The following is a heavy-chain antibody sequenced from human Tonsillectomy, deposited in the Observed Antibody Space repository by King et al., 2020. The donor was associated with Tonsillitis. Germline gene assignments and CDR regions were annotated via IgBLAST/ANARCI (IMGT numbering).Heavy chain of an antibody. D-gene: IGHD1-7*01. V-gene: IGHV1-69*01. CDR2: IIPIFGTE. CDR1: GGTFSSYA. J-gene: IGHJ4*02. CDR3: TRSPTRELVFDY. Sequence: VQLVESGAEVKKPGSSVKVSCTASGGTFSSYAISWVRQAPGQGLEWMGGIIPIFGTENYAQKFQGRVTITADESTSTAYMELSSLRSEDTAVYYCTRSPTRELVFDYWGQGTLVTVSS.